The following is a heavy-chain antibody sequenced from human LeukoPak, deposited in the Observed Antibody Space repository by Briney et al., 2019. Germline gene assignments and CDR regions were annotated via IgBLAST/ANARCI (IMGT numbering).Heavy chain of an antibody. CDR3: ARAPDSDCSGSSCYPYYFDY. J-gene: IGHJ4*02. Sequence: ASVKVSCKASGGTFSSYAISWVRQAPGQGLEWMGWISAYDGNTNYAQKLQGRVTMTTDTSTSTAYMELRSLRSDDTAVYYCARAPDSDCSGSSCYPYYFDYWGQGTLVTVSS. V-gene: IGHV1-18*01. CDR1: GGTFSSYA. CDR2: ISAYDGNT. D-gene: IGHD2-15*01.